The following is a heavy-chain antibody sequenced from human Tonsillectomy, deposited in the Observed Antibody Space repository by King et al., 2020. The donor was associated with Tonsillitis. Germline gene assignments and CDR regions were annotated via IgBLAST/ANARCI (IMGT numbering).Heavy chain of an antibody. CDR1: GYSFTSYW. CDR2: IYPGDSDI. D-gene: IGHD5-12*01. J-gene: IGHJ4*02. V-gene: IGHV5-51*03. CDR3: ARRGYDWGRPSYFDY. Sequence: QLVQSGAEVKKPGESLKISCQGSGYSFTSYWIGWVRQMSGKGLEWMGPIYPGDSDIRYSPSFQGQVSISADKSISTAYLQWSSLKASDTAMYYCARRGYDWGRPSYFDYWGQGTLVTVSS.